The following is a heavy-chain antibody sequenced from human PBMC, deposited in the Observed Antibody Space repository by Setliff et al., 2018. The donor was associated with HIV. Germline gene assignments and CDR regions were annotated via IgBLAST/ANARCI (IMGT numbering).Heavy chain of an antibody. CDR1: GASISSSSHH. D-gene: IGHD3-22*01. CDR3: ARHARSITMTTDWYFDL. J-gene: IGHJ2*01. V-gene: IGHV4-39*01. CDR2: IYYTGST. Sequence: PSETLSLTCTVSGASISSSSHHWAWIRQPPGKGLEYIGNIYYTGSTHHNPSLESRVATSVDTSKNQFSLKLSSVTAADTAVYYCARHARSITMTTDWYFDLWGRGTLVTVSS.